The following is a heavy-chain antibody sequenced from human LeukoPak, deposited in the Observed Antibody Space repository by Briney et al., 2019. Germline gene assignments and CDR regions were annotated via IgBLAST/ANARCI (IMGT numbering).Heavy chain of an antibody. CDR3: AKMDGSDSRYDNIDY. CDR2: ISDSGDST. J-gene: IGHJ4*02. CDR1: GFTFTNYA. D-gene: IGHD3-22*01. Sequence: GGSLRLSCEASGFTFTNYAMGWVRQAPGKGLEWVSTISDSGDSTFYADSVKGRFTISRDNSKSKLYLQMNSLRAEDTAVYYCAKMDGSDSRYDNIDYWGQGTLVTVSS. V-gene: IGHV3-23*01.